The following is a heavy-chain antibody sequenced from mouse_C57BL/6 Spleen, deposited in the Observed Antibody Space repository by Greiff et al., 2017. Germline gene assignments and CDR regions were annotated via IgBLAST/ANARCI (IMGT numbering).Heavy chain of an antibody. V-gene: IGHV5-9*01. D-gene: IGHD1-1*01. J-gene: IGHJ2*01. Sequence: EVQLVESGGGLVKPGGSLKLSCAASGFTFSSYTMSLVRQTPEKRLEWVATISGGGGNTYYPDSVKGRFTISRDNAKNTLYLQMSSLRSEDTALYYCARGTTVDYWGQGTTLTVSS. CDR3: ARGTTVDY. CDR1: GFTFSSYT. CDR2: ISGGGGNT.